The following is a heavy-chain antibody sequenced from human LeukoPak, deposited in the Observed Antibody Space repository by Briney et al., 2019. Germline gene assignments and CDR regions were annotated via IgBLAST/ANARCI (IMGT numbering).Heavy chain of an antibody. J-gene: IGHJ4*02. Sequence: GGSLRLSCAASGFTFDDYAMHWVRQAPGKGLEWVSGISWNSGSVGYADSVKGRFTISRDNAKNSLYLQMNSLRAEATAVYYCARGNALFDYWGQGTLVTVSS. V-gene: IGHV3-9*01. CDR3: ARGNALFDY. CDR2: ISWNSGSV. CDR1: GFTFDDYA.